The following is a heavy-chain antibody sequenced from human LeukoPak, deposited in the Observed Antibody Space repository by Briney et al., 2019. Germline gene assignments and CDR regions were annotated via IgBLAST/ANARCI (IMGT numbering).Heavy chain of an antibody. CDR2: ISSSSSYI. D-gene: IGHD1-26*01. CDR3: ASLTRIVGATKSWFDP. CDR1: GFTFSSYS. J-gene: IGHJ5*02. V-gene: IGHV3-21*01. Sequence: GGSLRLSCAASGFTFSSYSMNWVRQAPGKGLEWVSSISSSSSYIYYADSVKGRFTISRDNAKNSLYLQMNGLRAEDTAVYYCASLTRIVGATKSWFDPWGQGTLVTVSS.